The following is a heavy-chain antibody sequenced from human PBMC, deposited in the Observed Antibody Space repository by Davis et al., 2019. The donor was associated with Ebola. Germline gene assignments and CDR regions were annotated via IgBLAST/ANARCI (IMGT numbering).Heavy chain of an antibody. V-gene: IGHV3-23*01. CDR1: GFRVSGPY. CDR2: ISGSGGST. J-gene: IGHJ4*02. D-gene: IGHD1-26*01. CDR3: AKGSSIYSGSYLDY. Sequence: GESLKISCAASGFRVSGPYTSSVRQAPGTGLERVSAISGSGGSTYYADSVKGRFTISRDNSKNTLYLQMNSLRAEDTAVYYCAKGSSIYSGSYLDYWGQGTLVTVSS.